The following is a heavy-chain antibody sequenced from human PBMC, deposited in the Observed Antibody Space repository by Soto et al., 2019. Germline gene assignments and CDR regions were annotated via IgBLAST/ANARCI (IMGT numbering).Heavy chain of an antibody. J-gene: IGHJ4*02. Sequence: GGSLRLSCAASGFTFSDYYMSWIRQAPGKGLEWVSYISSSSSYTNYADSVKGRFTISRDNAKNSLYLQMNSLRAEDTAVYYCARDRGGSSGYYLDYWGQGTLVTVSS. D-gene: IGHD3-22*01. CDR1: GFTFSDYY. CDR3: ARDRGGSSGYYLDY. V-gene: IGHV3-11*06. CDR2: ISSSSSYT.